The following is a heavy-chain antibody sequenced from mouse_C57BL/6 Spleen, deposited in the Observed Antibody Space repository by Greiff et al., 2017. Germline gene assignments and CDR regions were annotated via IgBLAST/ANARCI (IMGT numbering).Heavy chain of an antibody. Sequence: EVQLQESGGGLVKPGGSLKLSCAASGFTFSDYGMHWVRQAPEKGLEWVAYISSGSSTIYYADTVKGRFTISRDNAKNTLFLQMTSLRSEDTAMYYCARGDGYYDDFDYWGQGTTRTVSS. CDR2: ISSGSSTI. CDR1: GFTFSDYG. J-gene: IGHJ2*01. D-gene: IGHD2-3*01. V-gene: IGHV5-17*01. CDR3: ARGDGYYDDFDY.